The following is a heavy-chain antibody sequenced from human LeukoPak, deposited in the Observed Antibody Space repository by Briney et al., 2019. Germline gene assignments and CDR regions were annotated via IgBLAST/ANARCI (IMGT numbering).Heavy chain of an antibody. CDR1: GFTFSSYA. V-gene: IGHV3-64D*06. Sequence: GGSLRLSCSPSGFTFSSYAMHWVRQAPGKGLESLSAISSNGGSTYYADSVKGRFTISRDTSKNTLYLQMSSLRAEDPAVYYCVKGSTYDSSGYYESDAVEIWGQGTMVTVSS. CDR2: ISSNGGST. CDR3: VKGSTYDSSGYYESDAVEI. D-gene: IGHD3-22*01. J-gene: IGHJ3*02.